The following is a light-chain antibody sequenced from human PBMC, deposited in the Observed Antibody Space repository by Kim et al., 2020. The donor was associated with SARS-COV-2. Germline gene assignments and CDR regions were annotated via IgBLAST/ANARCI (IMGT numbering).Light chain of an antibody. J-gene: IGKJ4*01. CDR2: DAS. CDR3: QQRNSWPPAVT. Sequence: SPGERATLSCRASQNIDTYLARYQQRHGQAPRLLVYDASNRATGVPDRFSGSGSGTDFTLTISSLEPEDFSLYYCQQRNSWPPAVTFGGGTKLEI. V-gene: IGKV3-11*01. CDR1: QNIDTY.